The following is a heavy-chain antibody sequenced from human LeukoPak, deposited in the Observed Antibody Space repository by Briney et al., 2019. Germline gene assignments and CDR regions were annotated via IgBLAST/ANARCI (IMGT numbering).Heavy chain of an antibody. D-gene: IGHD3-10*01. Sequence: SETLSLTCSVSGGPFWTSSYSWGWVRQPPGQGLEWIGSVEYSENTYYNPSLRGRATIFVDTSRNLLSLKVASVTATDTAVYYCVRLNWSGELESLHSDYWGQGILVTVSS. J-gene: IGHJ4*02. CDR3: VRLNWSGELESLHSDY. V-gene: IGHV4-39*02. CDR1: GGPFWTSSYS. CDR2: VEYSENT.